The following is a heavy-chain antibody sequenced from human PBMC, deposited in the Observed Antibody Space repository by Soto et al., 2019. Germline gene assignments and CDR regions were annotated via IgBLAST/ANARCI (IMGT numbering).Heavy chain of an antibody. CDR1: GGSISSVNFY. Sequence: QVQLQESGPGLVKPSQTLSLTCTVSGGSISSVNFYWNWIRQHPGKGLEWIGFISYSGSTYYNPSLRRRVTISVDTSKNHFSLKLSSVTAADTAVYFCAREEAPRIGRWFDPWGQGTLVTVSS. J-gene: IGHJ5*02. D-gene: IGHD6-6*01. CDR2: ISYSGST. CDR3: AREEAPRIGRWFDP. V-gene: IGHV4-31*03.